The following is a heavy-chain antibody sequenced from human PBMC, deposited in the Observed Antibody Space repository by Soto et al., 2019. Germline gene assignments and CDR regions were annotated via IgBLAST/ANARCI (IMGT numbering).Heavy chain of an antibody. CDR2: IDWDDDK. Sequence: SGPTLVNPTQTLTLTCTFSGFSLSTSGMCVSWIRQPPGKALEWLARIDWDDDKYYSTSLKTRLTISKDTSKNQVVLTMTNMDPVDTATYYCARTYSTSSTVGYYYYMDVWGKGTTVTVSS. CDR3: ARTYSTSSTVGYYYYMDV. CDR1: GFSLSTSGMC. V-gene: IGHV2-70*11. J-gene: IGHJ6*03. D-gene: IGHD6-6*01.